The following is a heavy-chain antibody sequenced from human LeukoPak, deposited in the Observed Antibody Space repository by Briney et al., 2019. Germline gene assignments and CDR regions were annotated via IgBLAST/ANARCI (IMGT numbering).Heavy chain of an antibody. J-gene: IGHJ4*02. Sequence: SETLSLTCAAYGGSFSGYYWSWVRQPPGKGLEWIGEINHSGSTNYNPSLKSRVTISVDTSKNQFSLKLSSVTAADTAVYYCARGPYDYVWGSYLYSGYFDYWGQGTLVTVSS. D-gene: IGHD3-16*02. V-gene: IGHV4-34*01. CDR3: ARGPYDYVWGSYLYSGYFDY. CDR2: INHSGST. CDR1: GGSFSGYY.